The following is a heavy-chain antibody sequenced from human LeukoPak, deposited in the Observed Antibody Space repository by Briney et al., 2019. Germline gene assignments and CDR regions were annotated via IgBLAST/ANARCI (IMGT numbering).Heavy chain of an antibody. Sequence: SETLSLTCAVYGGSFSGYYWSWIRQPPGKGLEWIGEINHSGSTNYNPSLKSRVTISVDTPKNQFSLKLSSVTAADTAVYYCATSRKMYSSSWYGYWGQGTLVTVSS. J-gene: IGHJ4*02. CDR1: GGSFSGYY. D-gene: IGHD6-13*01. CDR2: INHSGST. CDR3: ATSRKMYSSSWYGY. V-gene: IGHV4-34*01.